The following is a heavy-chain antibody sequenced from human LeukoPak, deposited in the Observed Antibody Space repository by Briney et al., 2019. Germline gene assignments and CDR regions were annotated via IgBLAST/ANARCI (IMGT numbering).Heavy chain of an antibody. CDR2: VDHSGSS. Sequence: SETLSLTCAVYVGSFSGHYWSWVRQPPGKGLEWLGEVDHSGSSNYNPSLKSRVTLSVDTSKNQFSLKLRSATAADTALYYCARRPRNSGSYDGPSGLDYWGQGTLVTVSS. V-gene: IGHV4-34*01. CDR1: VGSFSGHY. D-gene: IGHD1-26*01. CDR3: ARRPRNSGSYDGPSGLDY. J-gene: IGHJ4*02.